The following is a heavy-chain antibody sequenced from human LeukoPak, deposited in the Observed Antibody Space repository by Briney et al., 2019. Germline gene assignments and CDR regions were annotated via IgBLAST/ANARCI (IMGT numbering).Heavy chain of an antibody. Sequence: GGSLRLSCAASGFTFSSYAMSWVRQAPGKGLEWVSSISGSGGSTYYADSVKGRFTISRDNSMNTLYLQMNSLRAEETAVYYCAKVRKYSSGWSPVEAFDIWGQGTMVTVSS. J-gene: IGHJ3*02. V-gene: IGHV3-23*01. D-gene: IGHD6-19*01. CDR2: ISGSGGST. CDR1: GFTFSSYA. CDR3: AKVRKYSSGWSPVEAFDI.